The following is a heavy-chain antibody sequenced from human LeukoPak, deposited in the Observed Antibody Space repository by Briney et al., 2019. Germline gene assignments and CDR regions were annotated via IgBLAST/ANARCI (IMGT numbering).Heavy chain of an antibody. V-gene: IGHV1-2*02. D-gene: IGHD2-15*01. CDR3: ARELFTPRDH. J-gene: IGHJ4*02. CDR2: INPNLGGT. CDR1: GYAFNDYF. Sequence: GAVRVSCKASGYAFNDYFMHWVRQAPGQGVERLGLINPNLGGTDYSQKFQGSVTMTTDTSVSTAYMQLGGLRSDDTAIYYCARELFTPRDHWVQGTLVTVSS.